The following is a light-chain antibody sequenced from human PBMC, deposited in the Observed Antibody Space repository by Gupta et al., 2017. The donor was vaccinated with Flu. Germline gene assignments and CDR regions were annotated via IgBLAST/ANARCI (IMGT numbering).Light chain of an antibody. J-gene: IGLJ2*01. CDR3: CSYAGRHVV. Sequence: SALTQPASVSASPGQSITISCTGTSSDVGNYDLVSWYQQSPGKAPKLMIYEVSKWPSGVSNHFSGSKSGNTASLTISGRQSEDEGDYYCCSYAGRHVVFGGGTKLTVL. CDR1: SSDVGNYDL. CDR2: EVS. V-gene: IGLV2-23*02.